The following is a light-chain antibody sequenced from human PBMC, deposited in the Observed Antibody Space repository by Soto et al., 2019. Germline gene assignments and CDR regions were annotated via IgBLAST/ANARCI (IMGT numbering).Light chain of an antibody. CDR3: QQRITAPLT. J-gene: IGKJ4*01. Sequence: DIQTTQSPSSLSASVGDRVTITCRASQSIDNYLNWYQQKSGKAPQLLIYSASHLQSGVPSRFSGGGYGTDFILTISSLQPEDSAIYFCQQRITAPLTFGGGTKVEIK. CDR1: QSIDNY. V-gene: IGKV1-39*01. CDR2: SAS.